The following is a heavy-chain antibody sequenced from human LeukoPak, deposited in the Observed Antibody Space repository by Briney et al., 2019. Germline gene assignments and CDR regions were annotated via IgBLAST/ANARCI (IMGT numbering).Heavy chain of an antibody. V-gene: IGHV3-9*01. CDR2: ISWNSGSI. CDR1: GFTFDDYA. D-gene: IGHD1-26*01. CDR3: TRDKGATAFDY. Sequence: PGGSLRLSCAASGFTFDDYAMHWVRQAPGKGLEWVSGISWNSGSIGYADSVKGRFTISRDNAKNSLYLQMNSLRAEDTAVYYCTRDKGATAFDYWGQGTLVTVSS. J-gene: IGHJ4*02.